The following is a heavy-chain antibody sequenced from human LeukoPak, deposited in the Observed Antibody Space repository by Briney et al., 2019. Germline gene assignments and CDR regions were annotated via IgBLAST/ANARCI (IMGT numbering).Heavy chain of an antibody. J-gene: IGHJ4*02. V-gene: IGHV3-23*01. CDR3: AKAKQWLVQLSPLDY. CDR2: ISGSGGST. D-gene: IGHD6-19*01. Sequence: GGSLRLSCAASGFTFSSFWMSWVRQAPGKGLEWVSAISGSGGSTYYADSVKGRFTISRDNSKNTLYLQMNSLRAEDTAVYYCAKAKQWLVQLSPLDYWGQGTLVTVSS. CDR1: GFTFSSFW.